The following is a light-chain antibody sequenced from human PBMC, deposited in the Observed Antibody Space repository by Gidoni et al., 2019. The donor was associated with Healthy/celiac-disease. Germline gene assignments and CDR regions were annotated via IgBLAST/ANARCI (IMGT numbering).Light chain of an antibody. CDR1: SSDVGSYNL. V-gene: IGLV2-23*02. J-gene: IGLJ3*02. CDR3: CSYAGSSTPNWV. CDR2: EVS. Sequence: CTGTSSDVGSYNLVSWYQQHPGKAPKLMIYEVSKRPSGVSNRFSGSKSGNTASLTISGLQAEDEADYYCCSYAGSSTPNWVFGGGTKLTVL.